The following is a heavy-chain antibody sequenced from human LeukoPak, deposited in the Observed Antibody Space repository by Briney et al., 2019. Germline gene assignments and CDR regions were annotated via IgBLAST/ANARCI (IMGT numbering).Heavy chain of an antibody. V-gene: IGHV4-38-2*02. Sequence: SETLSLTCAVSGYSISSGYYWGWIRQPPGKGLEWIGSIYHSGSTYYNPSLKSRVTISVDTSKNQFSLKLSSVAAADTAVYYCAREVAGSENWYFALWGRGTLVTVSS. D-gene: IGHD6-19*01. J-gene: IGHJ2*01. CDR3: AREVAGSENWYFAL. CDR2: IYHSGST. CDR1: GYSISSGYY.